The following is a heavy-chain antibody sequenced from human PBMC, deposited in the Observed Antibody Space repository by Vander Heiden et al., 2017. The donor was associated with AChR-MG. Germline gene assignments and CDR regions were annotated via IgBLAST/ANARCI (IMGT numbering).Heavy chain of an antibody. CDR2: INAATGDT. J-gene: IGHJ1*01. D-gene: IGHD6-13*01. Sequence: QVHLVQSGAEAKPPGASVKVSCQASGYAFSPYPQHWVRQAPGQMLEWMGWINAATGDTKYLQKFQGRVTITRDTPTETAYMELKRLRSDDTAVFYCARGYSSCRFDFQLWGQGTLVTVSS. CDR1: GYAFSPYP. V-gene: IGHV1-3*01. CDR3: ARGYSSCRFDFQL.